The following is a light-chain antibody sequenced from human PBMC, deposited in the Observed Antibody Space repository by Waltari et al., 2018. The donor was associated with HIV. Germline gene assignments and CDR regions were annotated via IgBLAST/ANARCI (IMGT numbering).Light chain of an antibody. CDR1: RPNIGGNP. V-gene: IGLV1-44*01. CDR2: SNS. J-gene: IGLJ3*02. Sequence: QSVLTQAPSASGAPGQRVTISCSGSRPNIGGNPVTWYQQLPGPAPKLPISSNSQRPSGVPDRFSGAMSGSSASLAISGLQSEDESQYFCGAWDDSLKGFMFGGGTQLTVL. CDR3: GAWDDSLKGFM.